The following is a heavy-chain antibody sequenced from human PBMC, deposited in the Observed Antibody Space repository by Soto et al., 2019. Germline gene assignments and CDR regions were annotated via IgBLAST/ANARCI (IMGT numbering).Heavy chain of an antibody. V-gene: IGHV3-23*01. Sequence: GGSLRLSCAASGFTFSSYAMTWVRQAPGKGLEWVSVISGSGGRTDYADSVKGRFTISRDNSKNTLFLQMNSLKAEDTALYYCVKAYNTGWYNWFDPWGPGTLVTVSS. CDR3: VKAYNTGWYNWFDP. J-gene: IGHJ5*02. CDR2: ISGSGGRT. D-gene: IGHD6-13*01. CDR1: GFTFSSYA.